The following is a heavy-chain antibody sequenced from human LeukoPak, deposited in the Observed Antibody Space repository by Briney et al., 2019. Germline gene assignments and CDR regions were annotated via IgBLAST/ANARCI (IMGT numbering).Heavy chain of an antibody. Sequence: PSETLSLTCTVSGYSISSGYYWGWIRQPPGKGLEWIRSIYHSGSTYYNPSLKSRVTISVDTSKNQFSLKLSSVTAADTAVYYCASPLLWFGELMNDAFDIWGQGTMVTVSS. V-gene: IGHV4-38-2*02. J-gene: IGHJ3*02. D-gene: IGHD3-10*01. CDR2: IYHSGST. CDR3: ASPLLWFGELMNDAFDI. CDR1: GYSISSGYY.